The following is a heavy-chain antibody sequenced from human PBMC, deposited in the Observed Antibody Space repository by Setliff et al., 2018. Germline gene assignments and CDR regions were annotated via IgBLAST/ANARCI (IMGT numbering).Heavy chain of an antibody. CDR3: AREAGYYDSSGPVGVPYYYYMDV. CDR1: GGSISSGGYY. CDR2: IYYSGST. Sequence: NPSETLSLTCTVSGGSISSGGYYRSWIRQHPGKGLEWIGYIYYSGSTYYNPSLKSRVTISVDTSKNQFSLKLSSVTAADTAVYYCAREAGYYDSSGPVGVPYYYYMDVWGKGTTVTVSS. V-gene: IGHV4-31*03. D-gene: IGHD3-22*01. J-gene: IGHJ6*03.